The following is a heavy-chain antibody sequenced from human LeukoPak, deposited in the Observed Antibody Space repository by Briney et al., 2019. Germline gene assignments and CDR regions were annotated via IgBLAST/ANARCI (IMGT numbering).Heavy chain of an antibody. V-gene: IGHV4-31*03. CDR3: ASITMVRGVIIMAFDI. D-gene: IGHD3-10*01. CDR2: IYYSGST. Sequence: SQTLPLTCTVSGGSISSGGYYWSWIRQHPGKGLEWIGYIYYSGSTYYNPSLKSRVTISVDTSKNQFSLKLSSVTAADTAVYYCASITMVRGVIIMAFDIWGQGTMVTVSS. J-gene: IGHJ3*02. CDR1: GGSISSGGYY.